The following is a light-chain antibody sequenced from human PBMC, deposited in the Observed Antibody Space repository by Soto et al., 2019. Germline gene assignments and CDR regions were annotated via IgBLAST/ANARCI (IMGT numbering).Light chain of an antibody. CDR3: QQYNGYPWT. CDR1: QSITSW. CDR2: DAS. Sequence: DIQMTQSPSTRPASVGDRVTITCRASQSITSWLAWYQQKPGKAPKLLMYDASSLHSGVPSRFSGSGSGTEFTLTISSLQPDDFATYYCQQYNGYPWTFGQGTKVDIK. J-gene: IGKJ1*01. V-gene: IGKV1-5*01.